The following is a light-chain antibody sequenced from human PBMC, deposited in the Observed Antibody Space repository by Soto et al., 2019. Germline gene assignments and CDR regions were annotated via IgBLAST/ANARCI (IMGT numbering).Light chain of an antibody. V-gene: IGLV1-40*01. J-gene: IGLJ3*02. CDR2: GNS. CDR1: TSNIGTGYD. Sequence: QPVLTQPPSVSGAPGQRVTISCTGSTSNIGTGYDVHWYQQLPGTAPKLLIYGNSKRPSGVPDRISGSKSGSSASLAITGLQADDEADYYCQSYDMSLSGWVFGGGTQLTVL. CDR3: QSYDMSLSGWV.